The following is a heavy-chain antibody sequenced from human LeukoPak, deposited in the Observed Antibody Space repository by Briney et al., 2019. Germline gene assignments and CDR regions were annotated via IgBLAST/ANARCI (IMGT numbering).Heavy chain of an antibody. V-gene: IGHV3-23*01. CDR3: AKAPAPYYYYYGMDV. CDR2: ISDNGVTR. J-gene: IGHJ6*02. CDR1: GFTFSSYS. Sequence: GGSLRLSCAASGFTFSSYSMNWVRQAPGKGLEWVSSISDNGVTRYYADSVKGRFTIFRDNSDNTVYLQMNSLRAEDTAIYYCAKAPAPYYYYYGMDVWGQGTAVTVSS.